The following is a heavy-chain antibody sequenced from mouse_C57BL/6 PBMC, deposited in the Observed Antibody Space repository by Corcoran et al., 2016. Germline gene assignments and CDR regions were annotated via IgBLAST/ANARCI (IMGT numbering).Heavy chain of an antibody. CDR3: ARFTTVFDY. Sequence: QIQLVQSGPELKKPGETVKISCKASGYTFTTYGMSWVKQAPGKGLKWMGWINTYSGVPTYADDFKGRFAFSLETSASTAYLQINNLKNEDTATYFCARFTTVFDYWGQGTTLTVSS. J-gene: IGHJ2*01. CDR1: GYTFTTYG. D-gene: IGHD1-1*01. CDR2: INTYSGVP. V-gene: IGHV9-3*01.